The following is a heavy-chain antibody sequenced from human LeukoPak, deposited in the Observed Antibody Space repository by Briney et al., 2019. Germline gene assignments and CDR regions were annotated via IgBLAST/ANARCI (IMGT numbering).Heavy chain of an antibody. D-gene: IGHD5-12*01. CDR1: GGTFSSYA. CDR2: INPILGIA. CDR3: ARDYGGYGIDY. V-gene: IGHV1-69*04. Sequence: GSSVKVSCKASGGTFSSYAISRVRQAPGQGLEWMGRINPILGIANYAQKFQGRVTITADKSTSTAYMELSSLRSEDTAVYYCARDYGGYGIDYWGQGTLVTVSS. J-gene: IGHJ4*02.